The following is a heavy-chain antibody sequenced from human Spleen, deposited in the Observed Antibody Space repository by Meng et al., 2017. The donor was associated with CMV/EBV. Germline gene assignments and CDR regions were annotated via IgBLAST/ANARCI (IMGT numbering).Heavy chain of an antibody. CDR2: INPNSGGT. V-gene: IGHV1-2*02. CDR3: ARVGGVGTTRYFQH. CDR1: GYTFTGYY. J-gene: IGHJ1*01. Sequence: ASVKVSCKASGYTFTGYYMHWVRQAPGQGLEWMGWINPNSGGTNYAQKFQGRVTMTRDTSISTAYMELSRLRSDDTAVYYCARVGGVGTTRYFQHWGQGTLVTVSS. D-gene: IGHD1-26*01.